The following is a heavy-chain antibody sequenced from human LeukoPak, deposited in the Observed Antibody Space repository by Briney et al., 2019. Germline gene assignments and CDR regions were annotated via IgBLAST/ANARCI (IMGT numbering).Heavy chain of an antibody. CDR1: GYTFTSYY. Sequence: ASVRVSCKASGYTFTSYYMHWVRQAPGQGLEWMGIINPSGGSTSYAQKFQERVTITRDMSTSTAYMELSSLRSEDTAVYYCAADMRAAGFGYWGQGTLVTVSS. J-gene: IGHJ4*02. CDR3: AADMRAAGFGY. CDR2: INPSGGST. V-gene: IGHV1-46*01. D-gene: IGHD1-1*01.